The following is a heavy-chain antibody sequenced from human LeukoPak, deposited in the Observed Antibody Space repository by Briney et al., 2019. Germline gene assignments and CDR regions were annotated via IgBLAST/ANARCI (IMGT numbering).Heavy chain of an antibody. V-gene: IGHV4-59*01. D-gene: IGHD2-15*01. J-gene: IGHJ5*02. CDR3: ARDPEPYCSGGSCHDTMLNWFDP. CDR1: GGSISNKY. Sequence: SETLSLTCTVSGGSISNKYWSWIRQPPGKGLEWIGYIYYSGSTNYNPSLKSRVTILVDTSKNQFSLKLSSVTAEDTAVYYCARDPEPYCSGGSCHDTMLNWFDPWGQGTLVTVSS. CDR2: IYYSGST.